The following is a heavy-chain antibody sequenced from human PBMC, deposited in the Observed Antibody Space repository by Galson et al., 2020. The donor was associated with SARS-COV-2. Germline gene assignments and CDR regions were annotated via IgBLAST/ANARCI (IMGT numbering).Heavy chain of an antibody. CDR3: ASPRSQYYDSSGIVDY. Sequence: ASVKVSCKASGYTFTSYAMHWVRQAPGQRLEWMGWINAGNGNTKYSQKFQGRVTITRDTSASTAYMELSSLRSEDTAVYYCASPRSQYYDSSGIVDYWGQGTLVTVSS. V-gene: IGHV1-3*01. J-gene: IGHJ4*02. D-gene: IGHD3-22*01. CDR2: INAGNGNT. CDR1: GYTFTSYA.